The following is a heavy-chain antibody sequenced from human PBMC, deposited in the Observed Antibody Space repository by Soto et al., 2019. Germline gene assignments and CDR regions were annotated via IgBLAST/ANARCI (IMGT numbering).Heavy chain of an antibody. Sequence: QVQLVQSGAEEKKPGDSVKVSCKASGYTFTGYAMHWVRQAPGQRLEWMGWINAGNGNTKYTQKFQGRVTITRDTSASTAYRELSSLRSEDTAVYYCARAVAVPADFDYWGQGTLVTVSS. CDR3: ARAVAVPADFDY. V-gene: IGHV1-3*05. CDR2: INAGNGNT. CDR1: GYTFTGYA. J-gene: IGHJ4*02. D-gene: IGHD6-19*01.